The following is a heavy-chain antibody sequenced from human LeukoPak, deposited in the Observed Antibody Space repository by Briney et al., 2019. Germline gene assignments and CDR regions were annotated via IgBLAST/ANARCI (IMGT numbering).Heavy chain of an antibody. Sequence: PSETLSLTCTVSGGSVSSGSYQYSWIRQPAGKGLEWIGRIYARRDTNYNPSLRSRVTISIAASKNQFSVELISMTAADSAVYYCVAMKPPYYYYGLDVWGQGTTVTVS. CDR3: VAMKPPYYYYGLDV. J-gene: IGHJ6*02. V-gene: IGHV4-61*02. CDR1: GGSVSSGSYQ. CDR2: IYARRDT.